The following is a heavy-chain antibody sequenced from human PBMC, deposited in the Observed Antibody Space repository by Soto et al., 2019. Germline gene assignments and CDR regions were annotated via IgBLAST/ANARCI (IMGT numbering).Heavy chain of an antibody. CDR2: IYYSGST. J-gene: IGHJ2*01. D-gene: IGHD2-15*01. Sequence: QVQLQESGPGLVKPSETLSLTCTVSGGSISSYYWSWIRQPPGKGLEWIGYIYYSGSTNYNPSLKRRVTISVATSKNPFARKLGSVTAADTAVYYCARRGEGYSTLWYFDLWGRGTLVTVSS. V-gene: IGHV4-59*08. CDR3: ARRGEGYSTLWYFDL. CDR1: GGSISSYY.